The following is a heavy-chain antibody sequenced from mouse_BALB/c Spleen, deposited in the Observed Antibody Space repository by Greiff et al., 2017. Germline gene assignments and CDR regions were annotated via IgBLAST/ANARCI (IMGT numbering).Heavy chain of an antibody. CDR1: GYTFTSYN. J-gene: IGHJ1*01. CDR2: IYPGNGDT. CDR3: ARGLVRYFDV. D-gene: IGHD2-10*02. V-gene: IGHV1-12*01. Sequence: LQQPGAELVKPGASVKISCKASGYTFTSYNMHWVKQTPGQGLEWIGAIYPGNGDTSYNQKFKGKATLTADKSSSTAYMQLSSLTSEDSAVYYCARGLVRYFDVWGAGTTVTVSS.